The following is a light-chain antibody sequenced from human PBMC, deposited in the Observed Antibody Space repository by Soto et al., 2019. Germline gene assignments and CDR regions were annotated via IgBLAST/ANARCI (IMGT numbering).Light chain of an antibody. CDR1: QSLTASY. J-gene: IGKJ2*01. V-gene: IGKV3-20*01. Sequence: EIVLTQSPGTLSLSPGERATLSCRASQSLTASYLAWYQQKPGQAPRLLISGTSNRATGISDRFSGSRSGTDFTLTITRLEPEDLAMYYCYQYNNLPYTFGQGTKLEIK. CDR2: GTS. CDR3: YQYNNLPYT.